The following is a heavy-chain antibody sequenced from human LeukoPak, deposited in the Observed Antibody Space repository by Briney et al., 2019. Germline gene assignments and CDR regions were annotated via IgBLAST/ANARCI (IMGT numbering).Heavy chain of an antibody. V-gene: IGHV4-34*01. CDR3: ARNYNYGRYFFDS. Sequence: SETLSLTCAVYGGSFSGYYLNWIRQPPGKGLEWIGEINCDGSSNYNPSLKSRITISVDTSKNQFSLKLTSVTAADMAVYYCARNYNYGRYFFDSWGQGILVTVSS. CDR2: INCDGSS. J-gene: IGHJ4*02. CDR1: GGSFSGYY. D-gene: IGHD3-10*01.